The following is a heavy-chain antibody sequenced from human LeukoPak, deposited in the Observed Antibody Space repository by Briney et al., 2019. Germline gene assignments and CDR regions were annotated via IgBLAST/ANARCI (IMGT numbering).Heavy chain of an antibody. V-gene: IGHV3-48*03. CDR2: ISSSGSTI. D-gene: IGHD3-3*01. CDR3: ASLPRRRPVTIFGVVMIDY. J-gene: IGHJ4*02. Sequence: GGSLRLSCAASGFTFSSYEMNWVRQAPGKGLEWVSYISSSGSTIYYADSVKGRFTIPRDNAKNSLYLQMNSLRAEDTAVYYCASLPRRRPVTIFGVVMIDYWGQGTLVTVSS. CDR1: GFTFSSYE.